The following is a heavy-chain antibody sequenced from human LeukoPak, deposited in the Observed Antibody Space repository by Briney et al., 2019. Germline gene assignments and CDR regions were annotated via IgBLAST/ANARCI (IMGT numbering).Heavy chain of an antibody. CDR2: ISSSSSFI. CDR3: AELGITMIGGV. D-gene: IGHD3-10*02. Sequence: GGSLRLSCAASGLMFSRYTMNWVRQSPGKGLEWVASISSSSSFIFYADSVKGRFTISRDNAKNFLHLQMHSLRDDDTAVYYCAELGITMIGGVWGKGTTVTISS. V-gene: IGHV3-21*01. J-gene: IGHJ6*04. CDR1: GLMFSRYT.